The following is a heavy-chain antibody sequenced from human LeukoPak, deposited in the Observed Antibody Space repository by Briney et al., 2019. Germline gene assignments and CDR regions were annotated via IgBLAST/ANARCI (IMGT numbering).Heavy chain of an antibody. Sequence: PGGSLRLSCAASGFTFSSYAMHWVRQAPGKGLEWVAVISYDGSNKYYADSVKGRFTISRDNSKNTLYLQRNSLRAEDTAVYYCARDRDDYAFDYWGQGTLVTVSS. CDR1: GFTFSSYA. V-gene: IGHV3-30-3*01. J-gene: IGHJ4*02. CDR2: ISYDGSNK. D-gene: IGHD5-24*01. CDR3: ARDRDDYAFDY.